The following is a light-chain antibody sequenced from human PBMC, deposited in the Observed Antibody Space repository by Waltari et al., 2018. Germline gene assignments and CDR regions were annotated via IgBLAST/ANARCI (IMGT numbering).Light chain of an antibody. CDR3: MQDIQPPYS. J-gene: IGKJ2*03. CDR1: QSLLHSNGYTF. Sequence: DIVMTQTPLSLPVTPGEPASISCRSSQSLLHSNGYTFLYWYLQKSGQSPQLLIYLGSNRASGVPDRFSGSGSGTDFTLKISRVEAEDVGIYYCMQDIQPPYSFGQGT. V-gene: IGKV2-28*01. CDR2: LGS.